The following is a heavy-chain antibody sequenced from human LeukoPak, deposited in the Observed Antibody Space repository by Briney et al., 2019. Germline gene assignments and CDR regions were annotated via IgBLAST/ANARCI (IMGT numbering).Heavy chain of an antibody. J-gene: IGHJ5*02. CDR1: GYSISSGDY. Sequence: SETLSLTCTVSGYSISSGDYWTWIRQPPGKGLEWVGYIFSNGNTEYSPSLESRATISVDTSKNQCSLKLTSVTAADTAVYCCARVVYRGENWFDPWGQGTLVTVSS. V-gene: IGHV4-61*08. CDR2: IFSNGNT. D-gene: IGHD3-10*01. CDR3: ARVVYRGENWFDP.